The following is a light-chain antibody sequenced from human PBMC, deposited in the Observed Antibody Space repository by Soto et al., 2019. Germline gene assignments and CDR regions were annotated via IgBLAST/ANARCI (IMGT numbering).Light chain of an antibody. CDR3: QQTYSTPPCT. J-gene: IGKJ1*01. Sequence: DIHLTQSPSSLSASVGDRVTISCRATQGIGTYLTWYQQKPGRAPNLLIYDTSTLQTGAPSRFSGRACATDFTLNIRSLQADDVGTYFCQQTYSTPPCTLGQGTRLE. V-gene: IGKV1-39*01. CDR2: DTS. CDR1: QGIGTY.